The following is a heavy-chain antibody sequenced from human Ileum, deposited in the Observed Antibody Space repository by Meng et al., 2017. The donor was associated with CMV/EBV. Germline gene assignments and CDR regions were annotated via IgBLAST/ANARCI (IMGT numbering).Heavy chain of an antibody. D-gene: IGHD3-3*01. V-gene: IGHV1-69*05. CDR3: ARAPYYDFWSGYFADP. CDR1: GGTFSSYA. CDR2: IIPIFGTA. Sequence: GGTFSSYAIRWVRQAPGQGLEWMGGIIPIFGTANYAQKFQGRVTITTDESTSTAYMELSSLRSEDTAVYYCARAPYYDFWSGYFADPWGQGTLVTVSS. J-gene: IGHJ5*02.